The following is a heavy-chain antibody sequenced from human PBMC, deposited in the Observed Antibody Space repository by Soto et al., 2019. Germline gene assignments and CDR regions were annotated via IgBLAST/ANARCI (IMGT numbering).Heavy chain of an antibody. J-gene: IGHJ4*02. V-gene: IGHV3-33*01. CDR3: ARGSHHFWSGYPLDY. CDR1: GFTFSSYG. Sequence: GGSLRLSCAASGFTFSSYGMHWVRQAPGKGLEWVAVIWYDGSNKYYADSVKGRFTISRDNSKNTLYLQMNSLRAEDTAVYYCARGSHHFWSGYPLDYWGQGTLVTVSS. D-gene: IGHD3-3*02. CDR2: IWYDGSNK.